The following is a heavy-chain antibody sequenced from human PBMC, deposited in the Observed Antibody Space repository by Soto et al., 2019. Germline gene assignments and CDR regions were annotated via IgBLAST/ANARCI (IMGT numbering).Heavy chain of an antibody. Sequence: ETLSLTCAVYGGSFSGYYWSWIRQPPGKGLEWIGEINHSGSTNYNPSLKSRVTISVDTSKNQFSLKLSSVTAADTAVYYCARRSLDYGLQPNYESRPDDYWGQGTLVTVSS. CDR1: GGSFSGYY. D-gene: IGHD4-17*01. J-gene: IGHJ4*02. CDR3: ARRSLDYGLQPNYESRPDDY. V-gene: IGHV4-34*01. CDR2: INHSGST.